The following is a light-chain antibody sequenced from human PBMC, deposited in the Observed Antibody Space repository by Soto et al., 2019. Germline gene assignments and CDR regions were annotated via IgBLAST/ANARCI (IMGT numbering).Light chain of an antibody. J-gene: IGLJ1*01. CDR1: TIASKV. CDR3: QVWDSSTDQLYV. Sequence: SYELTQPPSVSVAPGQTARITCGGDTIASKVVHWYQQKPGQAPVLVVHDDSDRPSGIPERFSGSISWNTATLTISRVEAGDEADYYCQVWDSSTDQLYVFGTGTKLTVL. V-gene: IGLV3-21*02. CDR2: DDS.